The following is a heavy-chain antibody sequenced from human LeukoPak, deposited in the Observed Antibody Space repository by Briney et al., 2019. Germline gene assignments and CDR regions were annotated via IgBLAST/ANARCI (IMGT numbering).Heavy chain of an antibody. V-gene: IGHV3-74*01. D-gene: IGHD3-3*01. CDR3: ARAEYDFDC. CDR1: GFSFSGHW. CDR2: ISPTGSTT. Sequence: PGGSLRLSCTASGFSFSGHWMHWARQLPGKGLVWVSRISPTGSTTSYADSVKGRFTVSRDNAKNTLYLQVNNLRAEDTAVYYCARAEYDFDCWGQRTLVTVSS. J-gene: IGHJ4*02.